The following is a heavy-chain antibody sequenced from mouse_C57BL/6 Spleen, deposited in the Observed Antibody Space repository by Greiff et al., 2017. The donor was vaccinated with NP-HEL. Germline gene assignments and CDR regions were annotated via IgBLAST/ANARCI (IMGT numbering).Heavy chain of an antibody. CDR1: GYTFTDYY. CDR2: INPNNGGT. J-gene: IGHJ1*03. Sequence: EVQLQQSGPELVKPGASVKISCKASGYTFTDYYMNWVKQSHGKSLEWIGDINPNNGGTSYNQKFKGKATLTVDKSSSTAYMQLSSLTSEDSAVYYCAISSSPRYFDVWGTGTTVTVSS. D-gene: IGHD1-1*01. CDR3: AISSSPRYFDV. V-gene: IGHV1-26*01.